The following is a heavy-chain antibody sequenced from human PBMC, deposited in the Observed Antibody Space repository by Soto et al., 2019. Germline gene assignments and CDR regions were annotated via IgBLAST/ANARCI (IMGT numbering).Heavy chain of an antibody. D-gene: IGHD6-25*01. J-gene: IGHJ6*02. CDR2: IWFDGSNI. Sequence: QVQLVESGGGVVQPGRSLGLSCATSGFTFSIYGMHWVRQAPGKGLEWVAVIWFDGSNIYSADSVKGRFTISRDNSKNTVYLQMNSLRADDTAVYYCAKDRGSSGRHGMAVWGQGTTVTVSS. CDR3: AKDRGSSGRHGMAV. V-gene: IGHV3-33*06. CDR1: GFTFSIYG.